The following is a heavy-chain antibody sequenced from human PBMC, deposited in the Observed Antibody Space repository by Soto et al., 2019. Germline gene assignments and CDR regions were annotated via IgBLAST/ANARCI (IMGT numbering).Heavy chain of an antibody. CDR3: AKMGSGTTCIDY. J-gene: IGHJ4*02. CDR2: ISYDGTNT. Sequence: PGGSLRLSCAASGFTFSSYGIHWVRQAPGKGLEWVAVISYDGTNTYYADSVKGRFTISRDNSKNTLYLQMNSLRAEDTAVYYCAKMGSGTTCIDYWGQGTLVTVSS. D-gene: IGHD1-7*01. CDR1: GFTFSSYG. V-gene: IGHV3-30*18.